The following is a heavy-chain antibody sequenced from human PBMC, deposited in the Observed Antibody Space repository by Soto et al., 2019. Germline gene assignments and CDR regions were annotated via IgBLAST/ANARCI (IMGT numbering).Heavy chain of an antibody. CDR1: GYTFTGYY. J-gene: IGHJ5*02. V-gene: IGHV1-2*02. Sequence: GASVKVSCKASGYTFTGYYMHWVRQAPGQGLEWMGWINPNSGGTNYAQKFQGRVTMTRDTSISTAYMELSRLRSDDTAVYYCARDQDYDFWSGYNNWFDPWGQGTLVTVPQ. CDR3: ARDQDYDFWSGYNNWFDP. D-gene: IGHD3-3*01. CDR2: INPNSGGT.